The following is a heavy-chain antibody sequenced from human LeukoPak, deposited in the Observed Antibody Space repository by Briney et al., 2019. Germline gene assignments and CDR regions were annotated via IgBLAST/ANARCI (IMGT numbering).Heavy chain of an antibody. V-gene: IGHV1-69*06. CDR1: GGTFSSYV. Sequence: ASVKVSCKASGGTFSSYVISWVRQAPGQGLEWMGGIIPLFGTADYAQKFQGRVTITAGKSTSTAYMELSSLRSEDTAVYYCASATLRCSGGSCYEMDVWGKGTTVTVSS. D-gene: IGHD2-15*01. CDR3: ASATLRCSGGSCYEMDV. CDR2: IIPLFGTA. J-gene: IGHJ6*04.